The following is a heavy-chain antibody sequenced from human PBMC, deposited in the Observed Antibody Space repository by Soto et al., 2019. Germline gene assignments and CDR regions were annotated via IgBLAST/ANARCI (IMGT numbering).Heavy chain of an antibody. Sequence: QVQLQESGPGLVKPSQTLSLTCNVSGGPINSPDYYWSWIRQSPGKGLEWIGYLYFNGGTQYNPSPRAPASMSLDTSKKHFSLKMRSVTAADTAVSYCARGISKYSSWYEPHTWFDDWGQGALVTVSS. CDR3: ARGISKYSSWYEPHTWFDD. CDR1: GGPINSPDYY. V-gene: IGHV4-30-4*01. D-gene: IGHD6-13*01. J-gene: IGHJ5*02. CDR2: LYFNGGT.